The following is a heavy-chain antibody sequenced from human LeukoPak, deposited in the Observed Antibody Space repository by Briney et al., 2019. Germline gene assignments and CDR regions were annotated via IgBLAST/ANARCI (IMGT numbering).Heavy chain of an antibody. V-gene: IGHV3-66*01. CDR3: ARGALITNPYSDYFDS. CDR1: RFTVSSNY. J-gene: IGHJ4*02. D-gene: IGHD2-15*01. CDR2: IYSGGRT. Sequence: GGSLRPSCVASRFTVSSNYMSWVRQAPGKGLEWVSVIYSGGRTDYAGSVKGRFTISRDNAKNSLFLQMNSLSAEDTAVYYCARGALITNPYSDYFDSWGQGTLVTVS.